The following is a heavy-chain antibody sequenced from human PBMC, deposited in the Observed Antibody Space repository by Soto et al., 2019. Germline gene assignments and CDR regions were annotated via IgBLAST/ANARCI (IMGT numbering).Heavy chain of an antibody. D-gene: IGHD3-3*01. CDR3: TRVDDDFWSGYYTEAYFFDY. CDR1: GFTFGDYA. J-gene: IGHJ4*02. V-gene: IGHV3-49*04. CDR2: IRSKAYGGTT. Sequence: GGSLRLSCTASGFTFGDYAMSWVRQAPGKGLEWVGFIRSKAYGGTTAYAACVKGSLTISRDDSKSIAYLQMNRLKTEDTAVYYCTRVDDDFWSGYYTEAYFFDYWGQGTLVTVSS.